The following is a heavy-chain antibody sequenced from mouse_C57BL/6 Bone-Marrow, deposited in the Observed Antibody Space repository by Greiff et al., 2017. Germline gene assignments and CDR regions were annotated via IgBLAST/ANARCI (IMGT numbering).Heavy chain of an antibody. V-gene: IGHV1-62-2*01. D-gene: IGHD1-1*01. CDR1: GHTFTEYT. Sequence: VQLQQSGAELVKPGASVTLSCKASGHTFTEYTIHWVKQRSGQGRAWIGWFYPGSGSIKYNEKFKDKATLTADKSSSTVYMELSRLASEDSAVYFCARHEYGSSFWFAYWGQGTLVTVSA. CDR2: FYPGSGSI. J-gene: IGHJ3*01. CDR3: ARHEYGSSFWFAY.